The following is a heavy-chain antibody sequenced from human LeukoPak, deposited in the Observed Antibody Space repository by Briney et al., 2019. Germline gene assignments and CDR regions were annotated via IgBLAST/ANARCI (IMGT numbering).Heavy chain of an antibody. CDR1: GYTFTSYY. CDR3: ARDSSPIFGVVILYNWFDP. V-gene: IGHV1-46*01. D-gene: IGHD3-3*01. CDR2: INPSGGST. Sequence: ASVKVSCKTSGYTFTSYYIHWVRQAPGQGLEWMGIINPSGGSTSYAQKFQGRVTMTRDTSTSTVYMELSSLRSEDTAVYYCARDSSPIFGVVILYNWFDPWGQGTLVTVSS. J-gene: IGHJ5*02.